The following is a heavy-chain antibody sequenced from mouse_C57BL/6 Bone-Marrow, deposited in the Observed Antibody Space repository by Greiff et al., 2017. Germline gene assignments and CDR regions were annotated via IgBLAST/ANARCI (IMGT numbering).Heavy chain of an antibody. Sequence: EVKVVESGGDLVKPGGSLKLSCAASGFTFSSYGMSWVRQTPDKRLEWVATISSGGSYTYYPDSVKGRFTISRDNAKNTLYLQMSSLKSEDTAMYYCARRLWSNSWFAYWGQGTLVTVSA. J-gene: IGHJ3*01. V-gene: IGHV5-6*02. CDR2: ISSGGSYT. D-gene: IGHD6-1*01. CDR1: GFTFSSYG. CDR3: ARRLWSNSWFAY.